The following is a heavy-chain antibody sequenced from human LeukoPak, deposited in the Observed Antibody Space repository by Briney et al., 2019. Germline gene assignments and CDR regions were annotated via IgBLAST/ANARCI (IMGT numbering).Heavy chain of an antibody. Sequence: GGSLRLSCASSGFTFSSYSMHCVRQAPGKGLEWVSSISSSSSYIYYADSVKGRFTISRDNAKNSLYLQMNSLRAEDTAVYYCASYDFWSGYLVDDAFDIWGQGTMVPVSS. V-gene: IGHV3-21*01. CDR2: ISSSSSYI. J-gene: IGHJ3*02. CDR1: GFTFSSYS. D-gene: IGHD3-3*01. CDR3: ASYDFWSGYLVDDAFDI.